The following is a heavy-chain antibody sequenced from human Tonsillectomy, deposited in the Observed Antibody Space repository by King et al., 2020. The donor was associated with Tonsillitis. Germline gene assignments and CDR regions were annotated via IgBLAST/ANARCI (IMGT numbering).Heavy chain of an antibody. CDR1: GGSISSYF. CDR2: IYFSGST. Sequence: QLQESGPGLVKPSETLSLTCTVSGGSISSYFWSWIRQPPGKGLEYIGYIYFSGSTSYNPSLKSRVIISVDTSKNQFSLRLSSVTAADTAVYYCARHRGWLQFGMDLGFDHWGQGTLVTVSS. CDR3: ARHRGWLQFGMDLGFDH. V-gene: IGHV4-59*08. D-gene: IGHD5-24*01. J-gene: IGHJ4*02.